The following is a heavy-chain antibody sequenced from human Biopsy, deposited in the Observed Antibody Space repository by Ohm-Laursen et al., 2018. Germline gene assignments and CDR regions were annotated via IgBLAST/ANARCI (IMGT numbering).Heavy chain of an antibody. CDR3: ARDRMTDVFGGPTRTDVFDS. Sequence: SVKASCKASGSTFNDYFIHWVRQSPGQGLEWMGWVNPNSGATNSAENFRDRVTLTRDTSISAVYIELRRLKSDDAAVYYCARDRMTDVFGGPTRTDVFDSWGQGTPVTVSS. J-gene: IGHJ4*02. CDR2: VNPNSGAT. V-gene: IGHV1-2*02. D-gene: IGHD3-10*01. CDR1: GSTFNDYF.